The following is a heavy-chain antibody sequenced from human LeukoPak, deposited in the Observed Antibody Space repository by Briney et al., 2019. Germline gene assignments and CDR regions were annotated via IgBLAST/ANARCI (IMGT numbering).Heavy chain of an antibody. Sequence: ASVNVSCKASGYTFTGYYMHWVRQAPGQGLEWMGWINPNSGGTNYAQKFQGRVTMTRDTSISTAYMELSRLRSDDTAVYYCARDLIGIAARELNYWGQGTLVTVSS. CDR2: INPNSGGT. J-gene: IGHJ4*02. CDR1: GYTFTGYY. D-gene: IGHD6-6*01. V-gene: IGHV1-2*02. CDR3: ARDLIGIAARELNY.